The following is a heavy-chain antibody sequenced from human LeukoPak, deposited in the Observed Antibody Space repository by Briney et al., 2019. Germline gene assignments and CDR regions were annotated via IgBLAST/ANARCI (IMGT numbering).Heavy chain of an antibody. CDR3: ASGRTAGYY. V-gene: IGHV3-23*03. Sequence: GGSLRLSCAASGFTFSSYAMSWVRQAPGKGLEGVSVIYSGGSTYYADSVKGRFTISRDNSKNTLYLQMNSLRAEDTAVYYCASGRTAGYYWGQGTLVTVSS. CDR1: GFTFSSYA. J-gene: IGHJ4*02. D-gene: IGHD6-13*01. CDR2: IYSGGST.